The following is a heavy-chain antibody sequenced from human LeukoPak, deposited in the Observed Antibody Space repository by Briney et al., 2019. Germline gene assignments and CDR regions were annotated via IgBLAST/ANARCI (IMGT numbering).Heavy chain of an antibody. D-gene: IGHD2-15*01. J-gene: IGHJ5*02. V-gene: IGHV4-39*02. Sequence: SETLSLTCTVSAGSINSSIDYWAWIRQPPGKGLEWVGSVYYTGSTYYSPSLKSRVTISADTSKDHFSLILPSVTAADTAIYYCARLKRVVVAGVGNWFDPWGQGTLVTVSS. CDR3: ARLKRVVVAGVGNWFDP. CDR2: VYYTGST. CDR1: AGSINSSIDY.